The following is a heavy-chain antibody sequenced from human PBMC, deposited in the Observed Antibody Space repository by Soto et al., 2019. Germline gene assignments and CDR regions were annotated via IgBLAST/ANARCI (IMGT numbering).Heavy chain of an antibody. CDR2: INYSGST. D-gene: IGHD6-13*01. J-gene: IGHJ6*02. CDR1: GGSITSYY. V-gene: IGHV4-59*01. Sequence: KTSETLSLTCTVSGGSITSYYWTWIRQPPGKGLEWIGYINYSGSTNYKPSLKSRVTMSIETSKNQFSLRLSSVTAADTAVYYCVRDFPQKAGTYYYYGLDVWGQGTTVTVSS. CDR3: VRDFPQKAGTYYYYGLDV.